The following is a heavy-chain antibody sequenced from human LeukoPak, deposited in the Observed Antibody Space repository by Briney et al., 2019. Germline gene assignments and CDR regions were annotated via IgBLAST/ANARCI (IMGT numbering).Heavy chain of an antibody. J-gene: IGHJ6*02. CDR3: AKATGGHIVVVVAATGDYYGMDV. V-gene: IGHV3-9*01. CDR2: ISWNSGSI. Sequence: PGGSLRLSCAASGFTFDDYAMPWVRQAPGKGLEWVSGISWNSGSIGYADSVKGRFTISRDNAKNSLYLQMNSLRAEDTALYYCAKATGGHIVVVVAATGDYYGMDVWGQGTTVTVSS. D-gene: IGHD2-15*01. CDR1: GFTFDDYA.